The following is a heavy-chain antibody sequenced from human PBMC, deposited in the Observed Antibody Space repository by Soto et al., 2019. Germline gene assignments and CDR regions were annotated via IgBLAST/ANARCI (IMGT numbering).Heavy chain of an antibody. CDR1: GVSMSSSDYY. J-gene: IGHJ4*02. V-gene: IGHV4-39*01. Sequence: PSETLSLTCAVSGVSMSSSDYYWGWIRQPPGKGLEWIGSIYYSGSTYYNPSLQSRVAISVDTSENQFSLKLKSVTAADTAIYYCARRTVNIRTFYSGLKTHCFDYWGQGAPVTVSS. D-gene: IGHD6-19*01. CDR3: ARRTVNIRTFYSGLKTHCFDY. CDR2: IYYSGST.